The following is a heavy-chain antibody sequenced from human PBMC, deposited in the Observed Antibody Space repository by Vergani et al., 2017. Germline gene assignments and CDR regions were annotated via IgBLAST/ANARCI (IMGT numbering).Heavy chain of an antibody. CDR2: ISGSGGST. V-gene: IGHV3-23*01. Sequence: EVQLLESGGSLKQPGGSVRLSCAASGFTFSTYAMHWVRQAPGKGLEWVSGISGSGGSTYYAGSVKGRFTISRDSSKNTLYQQMNSLSAGDTAVYYCAKANPRNSGYDYLYYYHAMDVWGQGTTVTVSS. CDR1: GFTFSTYA. D-gene: IGHD5-12*01. J-gene: IGHJ6*02. CDR3: AKANPRNSGYDYLYYYHAMDV.